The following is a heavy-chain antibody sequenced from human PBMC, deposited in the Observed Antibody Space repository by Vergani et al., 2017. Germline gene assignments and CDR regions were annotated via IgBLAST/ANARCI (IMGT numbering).Heavy chain of an antibody. CDR3: AHSLYDYVWGSYRPSPFYYYYGMDV. Sequence: QITLKESGPTLVKPTQTLTLTCTFSGFSLSTSGVGVGWIRPPPGKALEWLALIYWNDDKRYSPSLKIMLTIPKDTSKNQVVLTMTNMDPVDTATYYCAHSLYDYVWGSYRPSPFYYYYGMDVWGQGTTVTVSS. D-gene: IGHD3-16*02. V-gene: IGHV2-5*01. CDR2: IYWNDDK. J-gene: IGHJ6*02. CDR1: GFSLSTSGVG.